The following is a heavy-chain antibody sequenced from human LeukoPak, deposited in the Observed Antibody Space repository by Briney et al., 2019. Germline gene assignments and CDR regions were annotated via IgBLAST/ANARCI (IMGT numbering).Heavy chain of an antibody. CDR2: ISSSSSYI. J-gene: IGHJ4*02. CDR3: AGDDGGGNFPFDY. CDR1: GFTFSSYS. Sequence: PGGSLRLSCAASGFTFSSYSMNWVRQAPGKGLEWVSSISSSSSYIYYADSVKGRFTISRDNAKNSLYLQMNSLRAEDTAVYYCAGDDGGGNFPFDYWGQGTLVTVSS. D-gene: IGHD4-23*01. V-gene: IGHV3-21*01.